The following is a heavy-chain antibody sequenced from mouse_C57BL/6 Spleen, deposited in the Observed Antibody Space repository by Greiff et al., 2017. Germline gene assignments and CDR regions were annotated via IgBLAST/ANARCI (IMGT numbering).Heavy chain of an antibody. CDR2: IYPGDGDT. V-gene: IGHV1-82*01. J-gene: IGHJ3*01. CDR1: GYAFSSSW. Sequence: QVQLKQSGPELVKPGASVKISCKASGYAFSSSWMNWVKQRPGKGLEWIGRIYPGDGDTNYNGKFKGKATLTADKSSSTAYMQLSSLTSEGSAVYFCANYGSSPWFAYWGQGTLVTVSA. CDR3: ANYGSSPWFAY. D-gene: IGHD1-1*01.